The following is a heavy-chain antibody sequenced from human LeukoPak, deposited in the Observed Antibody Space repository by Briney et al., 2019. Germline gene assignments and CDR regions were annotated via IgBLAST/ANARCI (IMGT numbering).Heavy chain of an antibody. J-gene: IGHJ4*02. CDR3: ARVLEQRHWNFDY. CDR1: GFTFSSYS. D-gene: IGHD6-25*01. CDR2: ISSSSSYI. Sequence: GGSLRLSCAASGFTFSSYSMNWVRQAPGKGLEWVSSISSSSSYIYYADSVKGRFTISRDNAKNSLYLQMNSLRAEDTAVYYCARVLEQRHWNFDYWGQGTLVTVSS. V-gene: IGHV3-21*01.